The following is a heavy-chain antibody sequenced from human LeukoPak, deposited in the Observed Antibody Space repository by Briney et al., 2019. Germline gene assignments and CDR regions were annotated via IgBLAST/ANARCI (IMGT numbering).Heavy chain of an antibody. V-gene: IGHV3-21*04. D-gene: IGHD2-8*02. Sequence: GGSLRLSCVASGFIFSDFGMNWVRQVPGKGLEWVAFISSRGTSTFYADSVKGRFTISRDTAKKSLDLQMTSLRADDTAAYYCVRGTDCSATTCYPLSAFDYWGQGTLVTASS. J-gene: IGHJ4*02. CDR3: VRGTDCSATTCYPLSAFDY. CDR1: GFIFSDFG. CDR2: ISSRGTST.